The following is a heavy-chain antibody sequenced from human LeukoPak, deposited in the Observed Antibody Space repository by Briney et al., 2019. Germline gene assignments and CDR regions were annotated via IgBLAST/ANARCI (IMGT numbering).Heavy chain of an antibody. Sequence: GGSLRLSCAASGFTFSSYWMSWVRQAPGKGLEWVANIKQDGSEKYYVDSVKGRFTISRDNAKNSLYLQMDSLRAEDTAVYYCARIKIVGATEYWGQGTLVTVSS. CDR1: GFTFSSYW. J-gene: IGHJ4*02. D-gene: IGHD1-26*01. V-gene: IGHV3-7*03. CDR2: IKQDGSEK. CDR3: ARIKIVGATEY.